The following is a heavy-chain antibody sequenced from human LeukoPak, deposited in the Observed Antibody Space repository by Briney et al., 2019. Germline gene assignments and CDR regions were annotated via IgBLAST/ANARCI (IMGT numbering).Heavy chain of an antibody. Sequence: SEALSLTRTVSGGSISSGGYYWSWIRQHPGKGLEWIGYIYYSGSTYYNPSLKSRVTISVDTSKNQFSLKLSSVTAADTAVYYCARDVEGLGDAFDIWGQGTMVTVSS. V-gene: IGHV4-31*03. D-gene: IGHD5-24*01. J-gene: IGHJ3*02. CDR3: ARDVEGLGDAFDI. CDR2: IYYSGST. CDR1: GGSISSGGYY.